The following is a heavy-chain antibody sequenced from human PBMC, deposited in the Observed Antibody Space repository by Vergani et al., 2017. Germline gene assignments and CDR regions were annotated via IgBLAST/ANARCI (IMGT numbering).Heavy chain of an antibody. CDR2: IYNSGNG. Sequence: QMQLQESGPGLVKASETLSLTCTVSGDSIISRSYYWGWLRQPPGKGLEWIGSIYNSGNGDSSSSLKSRVTISADTSKNQFSLRLTSVTAADTAVYYCASGKYYSDSTSHFRERYFDDWGRGTLVTVPS. D-gene: IGHD3-16*01. CDR3: ASGKYYSDSTSHFRERYFDD. V-gene: IGHV4-39*01. CDR1: GDSIISRSYY. J-gene: IGHJ2*01.